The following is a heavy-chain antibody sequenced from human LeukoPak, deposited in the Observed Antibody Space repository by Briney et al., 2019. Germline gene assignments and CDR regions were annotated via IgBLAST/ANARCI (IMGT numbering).Heavy chain of an antibody. Sequence: PSETLSLTCTVSGGSISSWDYYWSWIRQPPGKGLEWIGYIHSSGSNYYNPSLKSRVTISVDTSKNQFSLRLSSVTAADTAVYYCATKPNGDYYFDYWGQGTLVTVSS. D-gene: IGHD4-17*01. V-gene: IGHV4-30-4*01. CDR1: GGSISSWDYY. CDR2: IHSSGSN. CDR3: ATKPNGDYYFDY. J-gene: IGHJ4*02.